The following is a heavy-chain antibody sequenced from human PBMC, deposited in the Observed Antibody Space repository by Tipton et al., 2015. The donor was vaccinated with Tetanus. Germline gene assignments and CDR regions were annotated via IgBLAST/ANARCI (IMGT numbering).Heavy chain of an antibody. D-gene: IGHD1-26*01. CDR3: ARSMPKGATVFDY. Sequence: TLSLTCTVSGGSVSSGSYYWSWIRQPPGKGLEWIGYIYYSGSTNYNPSLKSRVTISVDTSKNQFSLKLRSVTAADTAVYYCARSMPKGATVFDYWGQGTLVTVSS. CDR2: IYYSGST. V-gene: IGHV4-61*01. CDR1: GGSVSSGSYY. J-gene: IGHJ4*02.